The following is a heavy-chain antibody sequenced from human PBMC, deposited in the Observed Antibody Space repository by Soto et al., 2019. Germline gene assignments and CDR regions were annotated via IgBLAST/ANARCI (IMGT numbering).Heavy chain of an antibody. CDR2: IDPSDSQT. CDR3: ARQIYDSDTGPNFQYYFDS. J-gene: IGHJ4*02. V-gene: IGHV5-10-1*01. D-gene: IGHD3-22*01. Sequence: GESLKISCKGSGYNFAGYWITGVRQKPGKGLEWMGRIDPSDSQTYYSPSFRGHVTISVTKSITTVFLQWSSLRASDTAMYYCARQIYDSDTGPNFQYYFDSWGQGTPVTVSS. CDR1: GYNFAGYW.